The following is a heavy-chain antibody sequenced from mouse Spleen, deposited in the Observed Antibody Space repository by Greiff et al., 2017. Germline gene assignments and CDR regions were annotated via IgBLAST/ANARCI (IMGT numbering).Heavy chain of an antibody. D-gene: IGHD1-1*01. CDR3: TTGPGSSD. CDR1: GFNIKDDY. Sequence: VQLKESGAELVRPGASVKLSCTASGFNIKDDYMHWVKQRPEQGLEWIGWIDPENGDTEYASKFQGKATITADTSSNTAYLQLSSLTSEDTAVYYCTTGPGSSDWGQGTLVTVSA. CDR2: IDPENGDT. V-gene: IGHV14-4*01. J-gene: IGHJ3*01.